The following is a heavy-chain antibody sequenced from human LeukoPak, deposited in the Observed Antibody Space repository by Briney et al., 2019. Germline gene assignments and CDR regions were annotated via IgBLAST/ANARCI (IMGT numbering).Heavy chain of an antibody. Sequence: GASVKVSCKASGYTFTGYYMHWVRQATGQGLEWMGWMNPNSGNTGYAQKFQGRVTITRNTSISTAYMELSSLRSEDTAVYYCARGGIPGVVPEKYYYYYMDVWGKGTTVTVSS. CDR1: GYTFTGYY. D-gene: IGHD2-2*01. V-gene: IGHV1-8*03. CDR3: ARGGIPGVVPEKYYYYYMDV. CDR2: MNPNSGNT. J-gene: IGHJ6*03.